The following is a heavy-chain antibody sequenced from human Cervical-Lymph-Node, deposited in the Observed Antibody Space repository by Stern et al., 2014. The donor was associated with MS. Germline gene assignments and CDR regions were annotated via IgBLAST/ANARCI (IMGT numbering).Heavy chain of an antibody. CDR2: IYHSGST. J-gene: IGHJ6*02. D-gene: IGHD6-19*01. V-gene: IGHV4-4*02. CDR3: ARYSSGWYTPVWDYYGMDV. Sequence: QVQLQESGPGLVKPSGTLSLTCAVSGGSISSSNWWSWVRQPPGKGLEWIGEIYHSGSTNYNPSLKSRVTISVDKSKNQFSLRLSSVTAADTAVYYCARYSSGWYTPVWDYYGMDVWGQGTTVTVSS. CDR1: GGSISSSNW.